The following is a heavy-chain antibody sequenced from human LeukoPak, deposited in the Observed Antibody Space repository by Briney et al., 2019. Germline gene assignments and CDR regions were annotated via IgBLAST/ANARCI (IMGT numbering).Heavy chain of an antibody. CDR1: GYTFTSYG. CDR2: ISAYNGNT. D-gene: IGHD3-22*01. Sequence: ASVKVSCKASGYTFTSYGISWVRQAPGQGLEWMGWISAYNGNTNYAQKLQGRVTMTTDTSTSTAYMELRSLRSDDTAVYYCARYYYDSKGATGAFDIWGQGTMVTVSS. J-gene: IGHJ3*02. CDR3: ARYYYDSKGATGAFDI. V-gene: IGHV1-18*01.